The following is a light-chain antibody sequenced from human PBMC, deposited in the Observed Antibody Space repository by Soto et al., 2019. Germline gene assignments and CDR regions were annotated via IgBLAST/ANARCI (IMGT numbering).Light chain of an antibody. CDR2: DNS. CDR3: QVWDSSSYHPV. Sequence: SYELTQPPSVSVPPGQTARITCGGKNIGSKSVQWYQQKPGQAPVVVVSDNSDRPSGIPERFSGSNSVNTATLTISRVEAGDEADYYCQVWDSSSYHPVFGGGTKLTVL. V-gene: IGLV3-21*02. J-gene: IGLJ2*01. CDR1: NIGSKS.